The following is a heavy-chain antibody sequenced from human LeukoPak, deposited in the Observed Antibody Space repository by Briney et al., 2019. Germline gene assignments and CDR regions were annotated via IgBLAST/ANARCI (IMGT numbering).Heavy chain of an antibody. Sequence: PSETLSLTCTVSGDSFSSYYWSWVRQPPGKGLEWIGYVHYTGSTKYNPSLKSRVTISLDTSKNQFSLKLTSVTAADTAVYFCARGINVGATSKWGQGTLVTVSS. D-gene: IGHD1-26*01. V-gene: IGHV4-59*01. CDR3: ARGINVGATSK. CDR1: GDSFSSYY. J-gene: IGHJ4*02. CDR2: VHYTGST.